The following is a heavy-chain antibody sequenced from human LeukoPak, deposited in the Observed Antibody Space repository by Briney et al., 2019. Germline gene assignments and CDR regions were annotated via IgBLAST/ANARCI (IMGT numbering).Heavy chain of an antibody. D-gene: IGHD2-2*01. CDR3: ARDPLERYYCSSTSCYSDPPRDY. CDR2: ISAYNGNT. Sequence: ASVKVSCKASGYTFTSYGISRVRQAPGQGLEWMGWISAYNGNTNYAQKLQGRVTMTTDTSTSTAYMELRSLRSDDTAVYYCARDPLERYYCSSTSCYSDPPRDYWGQGTLVTVSS. V-gene: IGHV1-18*01. CDR1: GYTFTSYG. J-gene: IGHJ4*02.